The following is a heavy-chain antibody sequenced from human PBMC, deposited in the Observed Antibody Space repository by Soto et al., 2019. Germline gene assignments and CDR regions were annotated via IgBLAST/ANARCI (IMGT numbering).Heavy chain of an antibody. CDR1: GFTFSSYG. V-gene: IGHV3-33*01. D-gene: IGHD1-26*01. J-gene: IGHJ4*02. CDR2: IWYDGSNK. CDR3: AREALEGAPFDY. Sequence: PGVSLRLSCAASGFTFSSYGMHWVRQAPGKGLEWVAVIWYDGSNKYYADSVKGRFTISRDNSKNTLYLQMNSLRAEDTAVYYCAREALEGAPFDYWGKGTLVTVSS.